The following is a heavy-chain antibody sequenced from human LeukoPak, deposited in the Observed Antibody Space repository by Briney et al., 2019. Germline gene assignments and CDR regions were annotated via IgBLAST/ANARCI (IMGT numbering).Heavy chain of an antibody. CDR2: IFYSGST. V-gene: IGHV4-39*07. J-gene: IGHJ4*02. CDR1: GGSISSSSYY. Sequence: SETLSLTCTVSGGSISSSSYYWGWIRQPPGKGLEWIGSIFYSGSTYYNPSLRSRVTISVDTSKNQFSLKLASVTAADTAVYYCARLGQLAFDYWGQGTLLTVSS. D-gene: IGHD6-13*01. CDR3: ARLGQLAFDY.